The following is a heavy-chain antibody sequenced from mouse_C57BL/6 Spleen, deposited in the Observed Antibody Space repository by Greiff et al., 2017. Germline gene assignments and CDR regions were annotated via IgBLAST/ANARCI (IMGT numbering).Heavy chain of an antibody. CDR1: GYSITSGYY. J-gene: IGHJ4*01. D-gene: IGHD1-1*01. CDR3: ARWNYYGSPYYYAMDY. Sequence: EVHLVESGPGLVKPSQSLSLTCSVTGYSITSGYYWNWIRQFPGNKLEWMGYISYDGSNNYNPSLKNRISITRDTSKNQFFLKLNSVTTEDTATYYCARWNYYGSPYYYAMDYWGQGTSVTVSS. CDR2: ISYDGSN. V-gene: IGHV3-6*01.